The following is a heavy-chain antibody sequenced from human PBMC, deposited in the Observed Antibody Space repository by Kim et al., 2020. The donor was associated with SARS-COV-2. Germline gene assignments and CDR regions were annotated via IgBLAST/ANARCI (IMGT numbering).Heavy chain of an antibody. V-gene: IGHV3-30*18. Sequence: GGSLRLSCAASGFTFSSYGMHWVRQAPGKGLEWVAVISYDGSNKYYADSVKGRFTISRDNSKNTLYLQMNSLRAEDTAVYYCAKEGIAGGVYYYYYGMDVWGQGTTVTVSS. J-gene: IGHJ6*02. CDR1: GFTFSSYG. D-gene: IGHD6-13*01. CDR2: ISYDGSNK. CDR3: AKEGIAGGVYYYYYGMDV.